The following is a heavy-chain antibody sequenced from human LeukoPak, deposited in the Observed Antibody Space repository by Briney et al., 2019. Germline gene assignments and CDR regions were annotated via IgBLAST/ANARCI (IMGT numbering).Heavy chain of an antibody. J-gene: IGHJ3*02. CDR2: IYTSGST. Sequence: PSETLSLTCSVSGGSTSSGSYYWSWIRQPAGKGLEWIGRIYTSGSTNYNPSLKSRVTISVDTSKNQFSLKLSSVTAADTAVYYCARDLYYYDSSGYYLWGFDIWGQGTMVTVSS. CDR3: ARDLYYYDSSGYYLWGFDI. CDR1: GGSTSSGSYY. V-gene: IGHV4-61*02. D-gene: IGHD3-22*01.